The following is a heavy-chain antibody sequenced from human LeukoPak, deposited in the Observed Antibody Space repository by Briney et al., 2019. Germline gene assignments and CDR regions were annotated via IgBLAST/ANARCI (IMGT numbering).Heavy chain of an antibody. CDR3: AKMRTSISYNVDFDY. Sequence: GGSLRLSCAASGFTFSNYAMSWVRQAPGKGLEWVSAIIGSGRSTYYADSVKGRFTISRDNSKNTLYLQMNSLRAEDAAVYYCAKMRTSISYNVDFDYWGQGTLVTVSS. CDR1: GFTFSNYA. CDR2: IIGSGRST. D-gene: IGHD1-14*01. V-gene: IGHV3-23*01. J-gene: IGHJ4*02.